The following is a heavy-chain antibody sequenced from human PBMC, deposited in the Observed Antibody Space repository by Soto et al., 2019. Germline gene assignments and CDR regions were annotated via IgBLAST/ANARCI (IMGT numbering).Heavy chain of an antibody. Sequence: WTWIRQSPENGLEWIGEVNHSGTTYYNPSPKTRVTISVHTPKNQFSLKMSSVTAADTAVYYCARGIGYCSSINCYSSRRLRFDSWGQGTLVTVSS. CDR3: ARGIGYCSSINCYSSRRLRFDS. J-gene: IGHJ4*02. V-gene: IGHV4-34*01. D-gene: IGHD2-2*01. CDR2: VNHSGTT.